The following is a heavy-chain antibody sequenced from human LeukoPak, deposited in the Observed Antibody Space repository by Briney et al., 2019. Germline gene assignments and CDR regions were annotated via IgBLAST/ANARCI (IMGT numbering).Heavy chain of an antibody. V-gene: IGHV3-48*04. CDR1: GFTFNTYS. Sequence: RAGGSLRLSCAASGFTFNTYSMNWVRQAPWKGLEWVSYISSSSSTIYYADSVKDRFIISRDNAKNSLYLQMNSLRADDTAVYYCASSWLYYFDYWGQGTLVTVSS. D-gene: IGHD5-24*01. CDR2: ISSSSSTI. CDR3: ASSWLYYFDY. J-gene: IGHJ4*02.